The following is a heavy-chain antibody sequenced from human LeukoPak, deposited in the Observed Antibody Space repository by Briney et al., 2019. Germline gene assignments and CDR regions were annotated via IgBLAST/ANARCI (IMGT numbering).Heavy chain of an antibody. CDR2: ISSSGSTI. CDR1: GFTFSDYY. Sequence: GGSLRLSCAASGFTFSDYYMSWIRQAPGKGLEWVSYISSSGSTIYYADSVKGRFTISRDNAKNSLYLQMNSLRAEDTAVYYCARAQYYDFWSGYGSHYYMDVWGKGNTVTVSS. V-gene: IGHV3-11*01. J-gene: IGHJ6*03. D-gene: IGHD3-3*01. CDR3: ARAQYYDFWSGYGSHYYMDV.